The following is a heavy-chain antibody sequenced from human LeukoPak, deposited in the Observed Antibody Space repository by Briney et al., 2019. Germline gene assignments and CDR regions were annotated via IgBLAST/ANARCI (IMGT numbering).Heavy chain of an antibody. CDR2: FDPEDGET. CDR1: GYTLTELS. D-gene: IGHD6-13*01. CDR3: ATDFAAAGTLPTD. V-gene: IGHV1-24*01. Sequence: ASVKVSCKVSGYTLTELSMHWVRQAPGKGLEWMGGFDPEDGETIYAQKFQGRVTMTEDTSTDTAYMELSSLRSKDTAVYYCATDFAAAGTLPTDWGQGTLVTVSS. J-gene: IGHJ4*02.